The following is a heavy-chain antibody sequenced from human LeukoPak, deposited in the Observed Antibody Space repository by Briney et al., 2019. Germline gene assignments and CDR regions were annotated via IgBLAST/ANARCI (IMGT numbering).Heavy chain of an antibody. CDR1: GGSISSYY. Sequence: SETLSLTCTVSGGSISSYYWSWIRQPPGKGLEWIGYIYYSGSTDYNPSLKSRVTISVDTSKNQFSLKLTSVTAADTAVYYCARRTGSYYNDAFDIWGQGTMVTVSS. J-gene: IGHJ3*02. V-gene: IGHV4-59*01. D-gene: IGHD1-26*01. CDR3: ARRTGSYYNDAFDI. CDR2: IYYSGST.